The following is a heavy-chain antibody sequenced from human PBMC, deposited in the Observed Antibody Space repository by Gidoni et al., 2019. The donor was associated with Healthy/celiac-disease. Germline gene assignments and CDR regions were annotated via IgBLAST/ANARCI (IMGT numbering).Heavy chain of an antibody. CDR2: ISGSSGST. J-gene: IGHJ4*02. D-gene: IGHD5-18*01. Sequence: EVQLVESGGGVVQPGGHLRPSCAGAGCPFSSCAVSLVRQAPGKGLEWVSAISGSSGSTYYADSVKGRFTVSRDNSKNTLYLQMNSLRAEDTAVYYCARSSGYSYGGFDYWGQGTLVTVSS. V-gene: IGHV3-23*04. CDR3: ARSSGYSYGGFDY. CDR1: GCPFSSCA.